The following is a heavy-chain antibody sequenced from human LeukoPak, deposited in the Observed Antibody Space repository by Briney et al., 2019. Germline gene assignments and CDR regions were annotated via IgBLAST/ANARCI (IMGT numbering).Heavy chain of an antibody. CDR1: GLTFSSYW. J-gene: IGHJ4*02. CDR3: ARGRSYWNY. V-gene: IGHV3-7*03. CDR2: IKQDGSEK. Sequence: PGGSLRLSCAASGLTFSSYWMSWVRQAPGKGLEWVANIKQDGSEKYYVDSVKGRFTISRDNAKNSLYLQMNSLRAEDTAVYYCARGRSYWNYWGQGTLVTVSS. D-gene: IGHD3-10*01.